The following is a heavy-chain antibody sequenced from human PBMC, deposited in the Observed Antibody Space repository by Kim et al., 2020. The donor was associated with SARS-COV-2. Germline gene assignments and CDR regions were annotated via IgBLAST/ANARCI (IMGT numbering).Heavy chain of an antibody. CDR1: GFTFSSYA. CDR3: ARDRGY. J-gene: IGHJ4*02. Sequence: GGSLRLSCAASGFTFSSYAMHWVRQAPGKGLEWVAVISYDGSNKYYADSVKGRFTISRDNSKNTLYLQMNSLRAEDTAVYYCARDRGYWGQGTLVTVSS. CDR2: ISYDGSNK. V-gene: IGHV3-30-3*01.